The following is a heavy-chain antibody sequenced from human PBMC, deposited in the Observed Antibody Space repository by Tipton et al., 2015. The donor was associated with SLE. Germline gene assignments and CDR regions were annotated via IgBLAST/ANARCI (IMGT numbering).Heavy chain of an antibody. CDR3: AREGGGVYGDYRFDY. Sequence: TLSLTCAVYGGSFSGYYWSWIRQPPGKGMEGIGEINHSGSTNYNPSLNGRVTISVDTSNNQFSLKLSSVTAADTAVYYCAREGGGVYGDYRFDYRGQGTLVTVSS. CDR1: GGSFSGYY. D-gene: IGHD4-17*01. V-gene: IGHV4-34*01. CDR2: INHSGST. J-gene: IGHJ4*02.